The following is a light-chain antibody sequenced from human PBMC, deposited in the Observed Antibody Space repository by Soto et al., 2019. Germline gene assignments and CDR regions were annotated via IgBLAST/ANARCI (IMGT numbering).Light chain of an antibody. Sequence: VVMTQSPLSLPVTLGQPASISCRSSQIIVDSDGNTYLNWFQQRPGQSPRRVIYKVSNRDSGVPDRFSGSGSGTDFTLNISRVQAVDVGVYYCMQGSHWPPVYTFGQGTKLESK. CDR1: QIIVDSDGNTY. CDR3: MQGSHWPPVYT. V-gene: IGKV2-30*01. CDR2: KVS. J-gene: IGKJ2*01.